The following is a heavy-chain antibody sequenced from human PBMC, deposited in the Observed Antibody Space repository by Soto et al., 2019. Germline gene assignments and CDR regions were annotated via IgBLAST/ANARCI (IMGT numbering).Heavy chain of an antibody. CDR2: FDPEDGET. D-gene: IGHD3-10*01. J-gene: IGHJ5*02. V-gene: IGHV1-24*01. CDR3: ATEGDYYGSGSYHGFDP. CDR1: GYTLTELS. Sequence: ASVKVSCKVSGYTLTELSMHWVRQAPGKGLEWMGGFDPEDGETIYAQKFQGRVTMTEDTSTDTAYMELSSLRSEDTAVYYCATEGDYYGSGSYHGFDPWGQGTLVTVSS.